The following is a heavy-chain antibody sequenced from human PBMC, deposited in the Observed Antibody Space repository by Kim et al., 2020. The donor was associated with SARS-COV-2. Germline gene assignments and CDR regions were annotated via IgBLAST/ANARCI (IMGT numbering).Heavy chain of an antibody. D-gene: IGHD3-3*01. CDR3: ARETIFGVVTFDY. V-gene: IGHV1-2*06. Sequence: ASVKVSCKASGYTFTGYYMQWVRQAPGQGLEWMGRINPNSGGTNYAQKFQGRVTMTRDTSITTAYMELSGLRFDDTAMYYCARETIFGVVTFDYWGQGTLVTVSS. J-gene: IGHJ4*02. CDR1: GYTFTGYY. CDR2: INPNSGGT.